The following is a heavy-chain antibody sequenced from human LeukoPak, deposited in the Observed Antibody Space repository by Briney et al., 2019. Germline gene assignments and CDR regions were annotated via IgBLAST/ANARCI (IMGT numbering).Heavy chain of an antibody. V-gene: IGHV3-11*04. CDR3: AREARLGTGDIDY. Sequence: GGSLRLSCAASGFTFSDYYMSWIRQPTGKGLEWVSYISSSGSTIYYAGSVKGRFTISRDNAKNSLYLQMNSLRAEDTAVYYCAREARLGTGDIDYWGQGTLVTVSS. CDR2: ISSSGSTI. D-gene: IGHD7-27*01. CDR1: GFTFSDYY. J-gene: IGHJ4*02.